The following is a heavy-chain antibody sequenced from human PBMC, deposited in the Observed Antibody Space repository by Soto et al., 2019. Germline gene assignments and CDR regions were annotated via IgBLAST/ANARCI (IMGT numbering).Heavy chain of an antibody. J-gene: IGHJ3*02. D-gene: IGHD2-15*01. CDR3: ARGDVVVAAATSMGFAFDI. CDR1: GYTFTSYG. V-gene: IGHV1-18*01. CDR2: ISAYNGNT. Sequence: ASVKVSCKASGYTFTSYGISWVRQAPGQGLEWMGWISAYNGNTNYAQKLQGRVTMTTDTSTSTAYMELRSLRSDDTAVYYCARGDVVVAAATSMGFAFDIWGQGTMVTVSS.